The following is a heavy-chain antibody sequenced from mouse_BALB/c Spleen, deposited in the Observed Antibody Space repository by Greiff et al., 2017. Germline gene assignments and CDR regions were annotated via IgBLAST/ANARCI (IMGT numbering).Heavy chain of an antibody. V-gene: IGHV2-9*02. Sequence: VKVVESGPGLVAPSQSLSITCTVSGFSLTSYGVHWVRQPPGKGLEWLGVIWAGGSTNYKSALMSRLSISKDNSKSQVFLKMNSLQTDDTAMYYCARGGYDYAFAYWGQGTLVTVSA. CDR3: ARGGYDYAFAY. CDR2: IWAGGST. J-gene: IGHJ3*01. CDR1: GFSLTSYG. D-gene: IGHD2-4*01.